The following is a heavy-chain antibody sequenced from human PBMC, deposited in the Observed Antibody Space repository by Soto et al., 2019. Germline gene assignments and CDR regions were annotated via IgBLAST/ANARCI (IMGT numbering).Heavy chain of an antibody. V-gene: IGHV1-69*01. J-gene: IGHJ5*02. Sequence: QVQLVQSGAEVKKPGSSVKVSCKASGGTFSSYAISWVRQAPGQGLEWMGGIIPIFGTANYAQKFQGRVTIPADESTSTAYMELGSLRSEDTAVYYCARSLGPEDSSLNWFDPWGQGTLVTVSS. CDR2: IIPIFGTA. CDR3: ARSLGPEDSSLNWFDP. CDR1: GGTFSSYA. D-gene: IGHD6-13*01.